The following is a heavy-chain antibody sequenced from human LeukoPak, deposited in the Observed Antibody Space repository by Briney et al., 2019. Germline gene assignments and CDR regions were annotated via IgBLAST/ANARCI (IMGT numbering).Heavy chain of an antibody. CDR1: GGSIDRGDYY. CDR2: IHHSGST. Sequence: PSETLSLTCTVSGGSIDRGDYYWGWIRQPPGKGLECIASIHHSGSTYYDPSLKSRVPLSVDTSKNQFSLTLRSVTAADTAIYYCARHPIQRSLGGVPDWFDPWGQGTLVTVSS. CDR3: ARHPIQRSLGGVPDWFDP. V-gene: IGHV4-39*07. D-gene: IGHD5-18*01. J-gene: IGHJ5*02.